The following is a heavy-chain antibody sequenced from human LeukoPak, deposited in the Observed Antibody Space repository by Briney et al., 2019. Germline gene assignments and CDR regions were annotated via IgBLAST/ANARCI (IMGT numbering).Heavy chain of an antibody. CDR2: IGSGGRT. J-gene: IGHJ4*02. D-gene: IGHD1-1*01. Sequence: GGSLRLSCAASGLTVSTCYLTWVRQAPGKGLEWVSIIGSGGRTYYTDSVKGRFTISRDNSKKTVFLQMSSLRAEDTAVYYCARENWNEARRSFDYWGQGTLVTVSS. CDR1: GLTVSTCY. V-gene: IGHV3-66*01. CDR3: ARENWNEARRSFDY.